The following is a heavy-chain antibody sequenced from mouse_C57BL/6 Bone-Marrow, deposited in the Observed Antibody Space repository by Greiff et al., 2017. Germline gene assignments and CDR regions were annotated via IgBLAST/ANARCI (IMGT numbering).Heavy chain of an antibody. CDR2: ILPGSGST. V-gene: IGHV1-9*01. Sequence: QVQLQQSGAELMKPGASVKLSCKATGYTFTGYWIEWVKQRPGHGLEWIGEILPGSGSTNSNEKFKGKATFTADTSSNTAYMQLSSLTTEDSAIYYCARGWCGWFAYWGQGTLVTVSA. CDR1: GYTFTGYW. CDR3: ARGWCGWFAY. D-gene: IGHD1-1*02. J-gene: IGHJ3*01.